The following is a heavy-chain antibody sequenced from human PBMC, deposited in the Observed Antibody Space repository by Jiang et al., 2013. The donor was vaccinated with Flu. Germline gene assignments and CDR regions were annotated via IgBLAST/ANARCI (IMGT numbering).Heavy chain of an antibody. CDR1: GFSLSTIAMR. CDR2: IDWNDEK. V-gene: IGHV2-70*04. Sequence: KPTQTLTLTCDFSGFSLSTIAMRVTWIRQPPGKALEWLARIDWNDEKNYSTSLKARLTISRDTSKNRVVLTMTNVDSVDTATYYCARTTPGIGLYSGGAFDFWGQGTTVTVSS. J-gene: IGHJ3*01. CDR3: ARTTPGIGLYSGGAFDF. D-gene: IGHD1-26*01.